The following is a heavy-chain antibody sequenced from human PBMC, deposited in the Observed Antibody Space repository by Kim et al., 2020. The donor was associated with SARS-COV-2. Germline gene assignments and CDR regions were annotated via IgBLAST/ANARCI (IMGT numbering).Heavy chain of an antibody. CDR1: GGSISSYY. V-gene: IGHV4-59*01. CDR3: ARGRWLQFRY. CDR2: IYYSGST. Sequence: SETLSLTCTVSGGSISSYYWSWIRQPPGKGLEWIGYIYYSGSTNYNPSLKSRVTISVDTSKNQFSLKLSSVTAADTAVYYCARGRWLQFRYWGQGTLVTV. D-gene: IGHD5-12*01. J-gene: IGHJ4*02.